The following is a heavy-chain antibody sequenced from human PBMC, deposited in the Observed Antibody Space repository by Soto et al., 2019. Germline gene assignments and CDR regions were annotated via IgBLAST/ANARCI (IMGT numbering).Heavy chain of an antibody. D-gene: IGHD1-26*01. V-gene: IGHV3-30*18. CDR1: GFTFSSSG. J-gene: IGHJ4*02. CDR2: ISHDGTNK. CDR3: AKDADPSGSYYFDY. Sequence: QVQLVESGGGVVQPGRSLRLSCATSGFTFSSSGMHWVRQAAGKGLEWVATISHDGTNKYYADSVKGRFTISRDNSKNTLSLQMNSLRPEDTAVYYCAKDADPSGSYYFDYWGQGTLVTVSS.